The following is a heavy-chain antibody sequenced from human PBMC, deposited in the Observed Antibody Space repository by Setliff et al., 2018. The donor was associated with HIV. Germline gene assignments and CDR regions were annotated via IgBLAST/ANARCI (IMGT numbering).Heavy chain of an antibody. Sequence: SETLSLTCTVSGGSIDSGSYYWNWIRQPAGKGLEWIGHIYASGSTNYNPSLKSRVTMSVDTSKNQFSLKLNSLMAADTAVYFCARGGQGTLVTVSS. J-gene: IGHJ4*02. V-gene: IGHV4-61*09. CDR1: GGSIDSGSYY. CDR3: AR. CDR2: IYASGST.